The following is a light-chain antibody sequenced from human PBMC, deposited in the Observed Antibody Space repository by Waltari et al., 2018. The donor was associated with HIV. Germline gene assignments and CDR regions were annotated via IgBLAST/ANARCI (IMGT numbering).Light chain of an antibody. CDR2: EVT. CDR1: SSDVGSYNL. V-gene: IGLV2-23*02. J-gene: IGLJ2*01. CDR3: CSFAGSSTFV. Sequence: QSALTQPASVSGSPGQSITLSCTGTSSDVGSYNLVSWYQQHPGKAPKLIIYEVTKRPSGVSDRFSGSKSGNTASLTVSGLQAEDEADYHCCSFAGSSTFVFGGGTKVTVL.